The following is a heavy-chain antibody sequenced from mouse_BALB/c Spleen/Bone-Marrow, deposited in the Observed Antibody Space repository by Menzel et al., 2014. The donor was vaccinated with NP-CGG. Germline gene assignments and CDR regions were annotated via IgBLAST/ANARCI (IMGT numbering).Heavy chain of an antibody. CDR3: ARGDGYYVYAMDY. CDR1: GYTFTEYT. CDR2: INPNNGGI. Sequence: VQLQQSGPELVKPGASVKISCKTSGYTFTEYTMHWVEQSHGKSLGWIGSINPNNGGINYNQKFKGKATLTVDKSSSTAYMELRSLTSEDSAVYYCARGDGYYVYAMDYWGQGTSVTVSS. J-gene: IGHJ4*01. D-gene: IGHD2-3*01. V-gene: IGHV1-18*01.